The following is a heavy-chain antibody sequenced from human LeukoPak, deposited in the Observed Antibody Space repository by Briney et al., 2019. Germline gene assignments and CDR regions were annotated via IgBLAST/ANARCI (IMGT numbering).Heavy chain of an antibody. CDR2: INPSGGST. CDR1: GYTFTNYY. D-gene: IGHD3-10*01. CDR3: ARDHPVLTLALGFDY. V-gene: IGHV1-46*01. Sequence: ASVKVSCKASGYTFTNYYMHWVRQAPGQGLEWMGIINPSGGSTTYAQKFQGRVTMTRDTSTSTVYMELSSLRSEDTAVYYCARDHPVLTLALGFDYWGQGTLVTVSS. J-gene: IGHJ4*02.